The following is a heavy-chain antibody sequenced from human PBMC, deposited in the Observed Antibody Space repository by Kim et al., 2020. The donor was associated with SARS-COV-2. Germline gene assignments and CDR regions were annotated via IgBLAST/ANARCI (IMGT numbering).Heavy chain of an antibody. V-gene: IGHV4-34*01. CDR3: ARGGPYYYYYYGMDV. CDR2: INHSGST. Sequence: SETLSLTCAVYGGSFSGYYWSWIRQPPGKGLEWIGEINHSGSTNYNPSLKSRVTISVDTSKNQFSLKLSSVTAADTAVYYCARGGPYYYYYYGMDVWGQGTTVTVSS. J-gene: IGHJ6*02. CDR1: GGSFSGYY.